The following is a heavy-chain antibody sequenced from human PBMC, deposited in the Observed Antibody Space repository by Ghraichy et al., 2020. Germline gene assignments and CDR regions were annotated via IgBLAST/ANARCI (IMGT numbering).Heavy chain of an antibody. Sequence: GGSLRLSCAASGFTFSSYSMNWVRQAPGKGLEWLSSISAGGSYLYYADSVKGRFTISRDNAKNSLYLQMNSLRAEDTAVYYCARYKPPPYSAYRPGDYWGQRSMVTVTS. D-gene: IGHD5-12*01. J-gene: IGHJ4*02. CDR3: ARYKPPPYSAYRPGDY. CDR2: ISAGGSYL. V-gene: IGHV3-21*01. CDR1: GFTFSSYS.